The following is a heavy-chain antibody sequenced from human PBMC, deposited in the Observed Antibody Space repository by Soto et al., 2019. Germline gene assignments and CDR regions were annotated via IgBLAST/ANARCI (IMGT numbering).Heavy chain of an antibody. D-gene: IGHD3-22*01. J-gene: IGHJ1*01. Sequence: QVQLQQWGAGLLKPSETLSLTCAVYGGSFSGYYWSWIRQPPGKGLEWIGEINHSGSTNYNPSLKSRVTISVDTSKNQFSLKLSSVTAADTAVYYCAREGGTWHYYDPKYFQHWGQGTLVTVSS. CDR2: INHSGST. CDR1: GGSFSGYY. V-gene: IGHV4-34*01. CDR3: AREGGTWHYYDPKYFQH.